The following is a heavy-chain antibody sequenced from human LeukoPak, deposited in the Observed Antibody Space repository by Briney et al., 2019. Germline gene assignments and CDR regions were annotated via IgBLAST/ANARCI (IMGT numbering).Heavy chain of an antibody. J-gene: IGHJ4*02. CDR2: ISSRSDTI. CDR3: ARPHCSGATCYSRYFDD. D-gene: IGHD2-15*01. CDR1: GFIFSSYS. Sequence: PGGSLRLSCAASGFIFSSYSMTWVRQAPGKGLEWVSYISSRSDTIYYADSVKGRFTISRDNAKNSLYLQMNSLRAEDTAVYYCARPHCSGATCYSRYFDDWGQGTLVTVSS. V-gene: IGHV3-48*01.